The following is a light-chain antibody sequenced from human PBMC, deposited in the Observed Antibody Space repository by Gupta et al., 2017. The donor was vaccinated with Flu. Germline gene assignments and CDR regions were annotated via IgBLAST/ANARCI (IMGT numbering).Light chain of an antibody. J-gene: IGLJ3*02. CDR1: NIGEKS. CDR3: KVWDGSSGRV. V-gene: IGLV3-21*02. Sequence: SSGLTQPPAAAVAPGQTASIPGGGNNIGEKSVHWSLQKSGQATVLVVHDDDDRPTGIPERISGSKSGNTATLILCRFEAGDEAHYYCKVWDGSSGRVFGGGTKLTVL. CDR2: DDD.